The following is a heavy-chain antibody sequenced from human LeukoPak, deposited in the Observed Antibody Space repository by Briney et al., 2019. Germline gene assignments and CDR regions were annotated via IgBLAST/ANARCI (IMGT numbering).Heavy chain of an antibody. CDR2: ITVSRGST. Sequence: SWVRXAXGXGLEWVSPITVSRGSTYYAYSLKGRFTISRDNSKTTLYLQMNSLRAEDTAVYYCAKGRYDSSGYIYWGQGTLVTVSS. J-gene: IGHJ4*02. D-gene: IGHD3-22*01. V-gene: IGHV3-23*01. CDR3: AKGRYDSSGYIY.